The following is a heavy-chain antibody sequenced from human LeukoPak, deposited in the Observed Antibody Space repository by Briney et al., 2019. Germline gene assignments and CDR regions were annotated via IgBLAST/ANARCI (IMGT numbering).Heavy chain of an antibody. CDR2: IYYTGAS. D-gene: IGHD3-10*01. CDR1: RSSISNTSYY. V-gene: IGHV4-39*01. Sequence: SETLSLTCTVSRSSISNTSYYWGWIRQPPGKGLEWIGSIYYTGASYYHPSLTRRVPISVDTSRNQFSLKLTSVTAADTAVYYCARHIVYVSGSYSFDFWGQGTLVTVSS. J-gene: IGHJ4*02. CDR3: ARHIVYVSGSYSFDF.